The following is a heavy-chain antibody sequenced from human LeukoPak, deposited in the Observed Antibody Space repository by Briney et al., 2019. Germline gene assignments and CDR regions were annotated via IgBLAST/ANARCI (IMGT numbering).Heavy chain of an antibody. Sequence: ASVKVSCKASGYTFTGYYMHWVRQAPGQGLEWMGRINLNSGGTNYAQKFQGRVTMTRDTSISTAYMELSRLRSDDTAVYYCAREARNYYDSSGLRAFDIWGQGTMVTVSS. CDR1: GYTFTGYY. CDR3: AREARNYYDSSGLRAFDI. CDR2: INLNSGGT. V-gene: IGHV1-2*06. J-gene: IGHJ3*02. D-gene: IGHD3-22*01.